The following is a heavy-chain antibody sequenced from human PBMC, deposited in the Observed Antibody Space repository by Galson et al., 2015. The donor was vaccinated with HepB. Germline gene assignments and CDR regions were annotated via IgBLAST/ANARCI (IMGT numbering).Heavy chain of an antibody. Sequence: SLRLSCAAFGFSFSSYSMNWVRQAPGKGLEWVSFISSSSNYIYYADSVKGRFTISRDNAKNSLYLQMNSLRAEDTALYYCARRTSSSGYSTPFDYWGQGTLVTVSS. CDR1: GFSFSSYS. J-gene: IGHJ4*02. D-gene: IGHD3-22*01. V-gene: IGHV3-21*01. CDR2: ISSSSNYI. CDR3: ARRTSSSGYSTPFDY.